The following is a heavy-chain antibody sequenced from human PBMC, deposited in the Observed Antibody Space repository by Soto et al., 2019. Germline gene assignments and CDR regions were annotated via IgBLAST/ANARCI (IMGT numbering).Heavy chain of an antibody. J-gene: IGHJ3*02. CDR1: GYSISSSNW. D-gene: IGHD4-17*01. CDR3: ARKNGVLAAFDI. Sequence: QVQLQESGPGLVKPSDTLSLTCAVSGYSISSSNWWGWIRQPPGKGLEWIGYIYYSGSTYYNPSLKSRVTMSVDTSEVQFSLKRGSVTAGKTAVYYCARKNGVLAAFDILGQGAMVTISS. CDR2: IYYSGST. V-gene: IGHV4-28*01.